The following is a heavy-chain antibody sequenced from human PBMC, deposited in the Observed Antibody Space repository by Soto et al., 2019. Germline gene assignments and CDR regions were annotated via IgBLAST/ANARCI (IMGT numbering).Heavy chain of an antibody. V-gene: IGHV1-69*01. Sequence: QVQLMQSGAEVKKPGSSVKVSCKASGGTFSSYAISWVRQAPGQGLEWVGGIIPFFGTANYAQKFQGRVAITADESTSTDYMELSRLRSDDTAVYYCALYYGGNSEHWGQGTLVTVSS. CDR2: IIPFFGTA. D-gene: IGHD4-17*01. J-gene: IGHJ1*01. CDR1: GGTFSSYA. CDR3: ALYYGGNSEH.